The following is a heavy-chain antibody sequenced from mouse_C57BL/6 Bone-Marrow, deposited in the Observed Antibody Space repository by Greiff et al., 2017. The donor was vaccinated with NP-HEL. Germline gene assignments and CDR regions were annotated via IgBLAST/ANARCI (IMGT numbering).Heavy chain of an antibody. D-gene: IGHD1-1*01. CDR1: GYTFTSYW. J-gene: IGHJ1*03. CDR3: AREIYYYGSYWYFDV. CDR2: IHPNSGST. Sequence: QVQLQQSGAELVKPGASVKLSCKASGYTFTSYWMHWVKQRPGQGLEWIGMIHPNSGSTNYNEKFKSKATLTVDKSSSTAYMQLSSLTSEDSAVYYCAREIYYYGSYWYFDVWGTGTTVTVSS. V-gene: IGHV1-64*01.